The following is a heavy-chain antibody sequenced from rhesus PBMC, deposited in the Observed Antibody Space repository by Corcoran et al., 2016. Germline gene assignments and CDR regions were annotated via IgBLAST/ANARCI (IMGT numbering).Heavy chain of an antibody. D-gene: IGHD3-28*01. V-gene: IGHV2-95*01. CDR1: GFSISTTGTG. Sequence: QVTLKESGPALVKPTQTLTLTCTFSGFSISTTGTGVGWFRQPPGQALEWLSTIYWNDSKYCSTTLKSRLTISKETSENQVVLTMTNMDPVDTATYYCARVPHLYDSGYRIFDYWGQGVLVTVSS. J-gene: IGHJ4*01. CDR3: ARVPHLYDSGYRIFDY. CDR2: IYWNDSK.